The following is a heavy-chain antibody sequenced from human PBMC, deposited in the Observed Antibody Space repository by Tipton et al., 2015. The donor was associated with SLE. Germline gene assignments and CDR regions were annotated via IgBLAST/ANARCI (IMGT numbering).Heavy chain of an antibody. CDR3: ARECLNPVTTVHYYLDL. V-gene: IGHV4-34*01. Sequence: TLSLTCAVYGGTFTGYYLSWVRQPPGKGLEWIGEISHGGDTYYNPSLKSRVTMSVDTSKNHFSLKLISLTAADTAVYYCARECLNPVTTVHYYLDLWGRGTLVTVS. J-gene: IGHJ2*01. CDR1: GGTFTGYY. CDR2: ISHGGDT. D-gene: IGHD4-11*01.